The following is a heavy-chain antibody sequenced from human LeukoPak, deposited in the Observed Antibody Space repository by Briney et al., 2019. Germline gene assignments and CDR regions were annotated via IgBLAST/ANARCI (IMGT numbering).Heavy chain of an antibody. D-gene: IGHD5-12*01. CDR3: AIHTYGGYGVHYFDY. CDR1: GYSFTSYW. Sequence: GESLNISCKGSGYSFTSYWISWVRQMPGKGLEWMGRIDPSDSYTNYSPSFQGHVTISADKSISTAYLQWSSLKASDTAMYYCAIHTYGGYGVHYFDYWGQGTLVTVSS. CDR2: IDPSDSYT. J-gene: IGHJ4*02. V-gene: IGHV5-10-1*01.